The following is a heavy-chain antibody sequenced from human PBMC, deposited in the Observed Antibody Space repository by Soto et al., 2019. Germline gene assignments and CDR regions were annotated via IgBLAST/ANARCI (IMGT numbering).Heavy chain of an antibody. V-gene: IGHV2-5*02. CDR2: IYWDDDN. Sequence: QITLKESGPALVKPTQTFTLTCTFSGFSLSTSGEAVGWIRQPPGEALEWLALIYWDDDNRYNPTLKTRITITKDTSKNQVVLTLTNMDPVDTATYYCAHYVSASPAGWFDPWGQGILVTVSS. CDR3: AHYVSASPAGWFDP. D-gene: IGHD3-10*01. CDR1: GFSLSTSGEA. J-gene: IGHJ5*02.